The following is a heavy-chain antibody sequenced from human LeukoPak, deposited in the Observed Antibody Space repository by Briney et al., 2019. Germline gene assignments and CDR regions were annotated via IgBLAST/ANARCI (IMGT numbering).Heavy chain of an antibody. V-gene: IGHV5-51*01. D-gene: IGHD3-9*01. Sequence: GESLKISCKGSGYSFTSYWISWVRQMPGKGLEWMGIIYPGDSDTRYSPSFQGQVTISADKSISTAYLQWSSLKASDTAMYYCARQRGGDILTGYHNDYWGQGTLVTVSS. J-gene: IGHJ4*02. CDR2: IYPGDSDT. CDR1: GYSFTSYW. CDR3: ARQRGGDILTGYHNDY.